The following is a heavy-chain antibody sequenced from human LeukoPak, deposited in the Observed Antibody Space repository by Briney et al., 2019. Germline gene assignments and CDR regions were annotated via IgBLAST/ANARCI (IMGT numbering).Heavy chain of an antibody. CDR1: DGSVSSGTYY. CDR2: IHYSGSS. V-gene: IGHV4-39*01. J-gene: IGHJ4*02. CDR3: VRHISANTGYFDS. Sequence: SETLSLTCTISDGSVSSGTYYWGWIRQSPGKGLEWIGSIHYSGSSYYNPSLKSRAAIFVDTSRDQVSMDLSYVTAADTALYYCVRHISANTGYFDSCGQGTLVTVCS.